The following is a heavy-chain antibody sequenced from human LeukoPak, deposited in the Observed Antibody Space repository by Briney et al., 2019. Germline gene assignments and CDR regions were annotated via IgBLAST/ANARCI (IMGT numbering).Heavy chain of an antibody. CDR3: ARVYPDDYGDYVTRWFDP. CDR1: GGSISSGGYY. D-gene: IGHD4-17*01. Sequence: ASQTLSLTCTVSGGSISSGGYYWSWIRQHPGKGLEWIGYIYYSGSTYYNPSLKSRVTISADTSKNQFSLKLSSVTAADTAVYYCARVYPDDYGDYVTRWFDPWGQGTLVTVSS. V-gene: IGHV4-31*03. CDR2: IYYSGST. J-gene: IGHJ5*02.